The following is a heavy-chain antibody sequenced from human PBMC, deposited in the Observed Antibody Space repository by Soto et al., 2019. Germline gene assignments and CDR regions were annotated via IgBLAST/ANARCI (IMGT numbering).Heavy chain of an antibody. V-gene: IGHV4-31*03. CDR1: GGSISSGGYY. CDR2: IYYSGGT. CDR3: AARGGYCSSSSCYAVGAFDI. J-gene: IGHJ3*02. D-gene: IGHD2-2*01. Sequence: QVQLQESGPGLVKPSQTLSLTCTVSGGSISSGGYYWSWIRQHPGKGLEWIGYIYYSGGTYYNPSLKSRVTISVDTSKNQFSLKLSSVTAADAAVYYCAARGGYCSSSSCYAVGAFDIWGQGKMVTVSS.